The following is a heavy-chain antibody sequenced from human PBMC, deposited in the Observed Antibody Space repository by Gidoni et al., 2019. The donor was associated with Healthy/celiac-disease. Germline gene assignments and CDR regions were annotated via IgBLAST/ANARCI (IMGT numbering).Heavy chain of an antibody. CDR2: ISSSSSYI. D-gene: IGHD5-12*01. CDR3: ARGGYNFRHALDY. Sequence: EVQLVESGGGLVKPGGALRLSCAASGFPFSSYSMNWVRQAPGKGLEWVSSISSSSSYIYYADSVKGRFTISRDNAKNSLYLQMNSLRAEDTAVYYCARGGYNFRHALDYWGQGTLVTVS. CDR1: GFPFSSYS. V-gene: IGHV3-21*01. J-gene: IGHJ4*02.